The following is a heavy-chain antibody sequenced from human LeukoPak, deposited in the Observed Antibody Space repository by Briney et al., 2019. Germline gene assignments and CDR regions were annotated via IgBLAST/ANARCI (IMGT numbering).Heavy chain of an antibody. CDR3: ARDQEGFDY. CDR1: GYTFTINY. Sequence: AASVKVSCKASGYTFTINYLHWVRQAPGQGLEWMGMIYPRDGSTSYAQNFQGRVTVTRDTSTTTVHMELRGLRSEDTAVYYCARDQEGFDYWGQGTVVTVSS. J-gene: IGHJ4*02. CDR2: IYPRDGST. V-gene: IGHV1-46*01.